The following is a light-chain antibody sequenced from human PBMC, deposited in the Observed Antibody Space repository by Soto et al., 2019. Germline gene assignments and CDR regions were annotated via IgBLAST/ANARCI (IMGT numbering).Light chain of an antibody. CDR2: HAS. CDR1: QSVSNY. Sequence: EIVLTQSPATLSLSPGERATLSCRASQSVSNYLAWYQQKPGQAPRLLIYHASNRAPGIPARFSGSGSGTDFTLTISSLEPEDFAVYYCQQRRSWPITFGQGTRLEIK. V-gene: IGKV3-11*01. J-gene: IGKJ5*01. CDR3: QQRRSWPIT.